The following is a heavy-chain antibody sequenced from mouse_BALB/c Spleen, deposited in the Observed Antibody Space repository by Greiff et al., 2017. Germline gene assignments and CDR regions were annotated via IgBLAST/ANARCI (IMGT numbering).Heavy chain of an antibody. V-gene: IGHV5-9-4*01. D-gene: IGHD1-1*01. CDR1: GFTFSSYA. CDR3: ARDDYGWFAY. J-gene: IGHJ3*01. CDR2: ISSGGSYT. Sequence: DVKLVESGGGLVKPGGSLKLSCAASGFTFSSYAMSWVRQSPEKRLEWVAEISSGGSYTYYPDTVTGRFTISRDNAKNTLYLEMSSLRSEDTAMYYCARDDYGWFAYWGQGTLVTVSA.